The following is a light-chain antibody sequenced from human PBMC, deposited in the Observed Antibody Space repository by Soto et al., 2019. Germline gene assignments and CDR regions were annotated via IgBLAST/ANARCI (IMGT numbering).Light chain of an antibody. Sequence: SVLTPSPATLSLSPRERATLSCRASQSVSSSYLAWYQQKPGQAPRLLIYDASNRATGIPARFSGSGSGTDFTLTISSLQSEDFAFYYCHQDGSFGRGTRLDIK. J-gene: IGKJ5*01. V-gene: IGKV3D-7*01. CDR3: HQDGS. CDR2: DAS. CDR1: QSVSSSY.